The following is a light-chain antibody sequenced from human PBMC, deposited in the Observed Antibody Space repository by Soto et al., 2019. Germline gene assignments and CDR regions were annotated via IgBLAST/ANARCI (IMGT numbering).Light chain of an antibody. CDR2: LNSDGSH. J-gene: IGLJ3*02. Sequence: QAVLTQSPSASASLGASVKLTCTLSSGHSSYAIAWHQQQPEKGPRYLMKLNSDGSHSKGDGIPDRFSGSSSGAERYLTISGLQFEDEADYYCQTWGTGFWWFGGGTKLPVL. CDR1: SGHSSYA. V-gene: IGLV4-69*01. CDR3: QTWGTGFWW.